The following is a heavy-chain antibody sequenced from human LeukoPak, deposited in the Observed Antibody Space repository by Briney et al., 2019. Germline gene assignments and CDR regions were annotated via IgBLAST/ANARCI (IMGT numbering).Heavy chain of an antibody. J-gene: IGHJ4*02. CDR1: GFTFSSSW. D-gene: IGHD3-10*01. Sequence: GGSLRLSCAAPGFTFSSSWMSWVRQAPGKGLEWVANIKQDGSDKYYVDSVKGRFTISRDNAKKSLYLQMNSLRVEDTAVYYCARDGGGPLDWGQGTLVTVSS. CDR2: IKQDGSDK. V-gene: IGHV3-7*01. CDR3: ARDGGGPLD.